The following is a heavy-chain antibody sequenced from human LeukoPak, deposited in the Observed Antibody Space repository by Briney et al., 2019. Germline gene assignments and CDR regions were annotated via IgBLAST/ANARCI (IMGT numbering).Heavy chain of an antibody. CDR3: ASSVVGATIRLYFQH. Sequence: PGGSPRLSCAASGFTFSSYAMNWVRQAPGKGLEWVSYISSSSSTIYYADSVKGRFTISRDNAKNSLYLQMNSLRDEDTAVYYCASSVVGATIRLYFQHWGQGTLVTVSS. CDR2: ISSSSSTI. CDR1: GFTFSSYA. D-gene: IGHD1-26*01. V-gene: IGHV3-48*02. J-gene: IGHJ1*01.